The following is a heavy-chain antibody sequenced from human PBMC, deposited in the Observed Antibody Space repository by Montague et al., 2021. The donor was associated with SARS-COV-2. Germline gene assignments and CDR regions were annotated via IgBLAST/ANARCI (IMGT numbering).Heavy chain of an antibody. D-gene: IGHD1-26*01. CDR1: GGSISSSSYY. Sequence: SETLSLTCTVSGGSISSSSYYWAWIRQPPGKGLEWIGSIYYSGSTYSNPSLKSRVTISVDTSKNQFSLKLSSVTAADTAVYYCARDRPAGATTVCYYYYGMDVWGQGTTVTVSS. CDR2: IYYSGST. J-gene: IGHJ6*02. CDR3: ARDRPAGATTVCYYYYGMDV. V-gene: IGHV4-39*07.